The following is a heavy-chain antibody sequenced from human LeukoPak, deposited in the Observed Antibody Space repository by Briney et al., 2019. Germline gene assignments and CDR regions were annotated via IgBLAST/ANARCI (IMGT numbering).Heavy chain of an antibody. J-gene: IGHJ4*02. CDR3: AKDDHGGSGWRDYYDY. D-gene: IGHD6-19*01. Sequence: PGWSLRLSCAASGFTFSTYAMSCVRQAPGEGLEWVSAISGSGGSTYYADSVKGRFTISRDNSRNTLSLQMNSLRAEDTAVYYCAKDDHGGSGWRDYYDYWGQGTLVTVSS. CDR1: GFTFSTYA. V-gene: IGHV3-23*01. CDR2: ISGSGGST.